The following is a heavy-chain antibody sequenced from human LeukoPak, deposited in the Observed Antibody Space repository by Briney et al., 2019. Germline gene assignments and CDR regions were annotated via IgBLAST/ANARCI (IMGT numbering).Heavy chain of an antibody. CDR1: GFTFNNYS. CDR2: ISSSISTI. D-gene: IGHD5-18*01. Sequence: GGSPRLSCAASGFTFNNYSMNWVRQAPGKGLEWVSYISSSISTIYYADSMKGRFTISRDNAKNSLYLQMNSLRAEDTAVYYCATRGYSYDYRNYFDYWGQGTLVTVSS. CDR3: ATRGYSYDYRNYFDY. J-gene: IGHJ4*02. V-gene: IGHV3-48*04.